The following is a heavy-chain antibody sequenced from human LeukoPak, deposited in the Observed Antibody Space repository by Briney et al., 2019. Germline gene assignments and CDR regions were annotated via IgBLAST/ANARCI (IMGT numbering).Heavy chain of an antibody. D-gene: IGHD2-15*01. Sequence: GESLKISCKGSGYSFTSYWIGWVRQMPGKGLKCLGIIYPGDSDARYSPSFQGQVTISADKSISTAYLQWSSLKASDTAMYYCAIGGRADYYYYGMDVWGQGTTVTVSS. CDR2: IYPGDSDA. V-gene: IGHV5-51*01. CDR1: GYSFTSYW. CDR3: AIGGRADYYYYGMDV. J-gene: IGHJ6*02.